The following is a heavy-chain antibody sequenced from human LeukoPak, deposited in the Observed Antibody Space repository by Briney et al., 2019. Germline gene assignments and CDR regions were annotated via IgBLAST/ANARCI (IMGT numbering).Heavy chain of an antibody. CDR2: IRYVGINK. V-gene: IGHV3-30*02. Sequence: GGSLRLSCAASGFTFSTYGMHWVRQAPGKGLEWVSFIRYVGINKYYADSVKGRFTISRDNSKNTLYLQMNSLRPEDTALYYCARETPYSNTWTDFDFWGQGTLVTVSS. CDR3: ARETPYSNTWTDFDF. D-gene: IGHD6-13*01. J-gene: IGHJ4*02. CDR1: GFTFSTYG.